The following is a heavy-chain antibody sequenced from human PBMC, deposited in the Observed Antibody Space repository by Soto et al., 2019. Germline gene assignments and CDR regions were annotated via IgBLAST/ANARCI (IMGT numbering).Heavy chain of an antibody. D-gene: IGHD3-3*01. V-gene: IGHV4-4*07. CDR1: GGAINSYY. Sequence: SETLSLTCTVSGGAINSYYWTWIRQPAGKGLEWIGRIYSSGSTKYNPSLQSRVTMSLDTSKNQFSLRLTSVTAADTAVYYCERGQRFSDWFDPWGQGPLVTVS. CDR3: ERGQRFSDWFDP. CDR2: IYSSGST. J-gene: IGHJ5*02.